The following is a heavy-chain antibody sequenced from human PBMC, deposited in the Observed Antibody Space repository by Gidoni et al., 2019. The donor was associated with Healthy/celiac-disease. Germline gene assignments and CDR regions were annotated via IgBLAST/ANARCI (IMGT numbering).Heavy chain of an antibody. Sequence: EVQLVESGGGLVKPGGTQRLSFAASGFTFSSDSMNWVRQAPGKGLEWFSSISSSSSYIYYADSVKGRFTISRDNAKNSLYLQMNSLRAEDTAVYYCARDDTPSYDFWSGYYYPTRFDYWGQGTLVTVSS. V-gene: IGHV3-21*01. CDR1: GFTFSSDS. D-gene: IGHD3-3*01. CDR2: ISSSSSYI. CDR3: ARDDTPSYDFWSGYYYPTRFDY. J-gene: IGHJ4*02.